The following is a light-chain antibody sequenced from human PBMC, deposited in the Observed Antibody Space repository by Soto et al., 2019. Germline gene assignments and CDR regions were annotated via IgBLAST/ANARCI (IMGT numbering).Light chain of an antibody. CDR1: SSDVGGYNY. CDR3: SSYTSSSTLRGD. V-gene: IGLV2-14*01. J-gene: IGLJ1*01. Sequence: ALTQPASVSGCPGQSITISCTGTSSDVGGYNYVSWYQQHPGKAPKLMIYDVSNRPSGVSNRFSGPKSGNTASLTISGLQAEDEADYYCSSYTSSSTLRGDFGTGTKVTVL. CDR2: DVS.